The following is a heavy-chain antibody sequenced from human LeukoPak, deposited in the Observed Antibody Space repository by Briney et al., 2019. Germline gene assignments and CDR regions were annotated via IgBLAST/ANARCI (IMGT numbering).Heavy chain of an antibody. CDR2: FYNSGRS. V-gene: IGHV4-59*01. Sequence: SETLSLTCTVSDDSISDYYRGWIRQPPGKGLEWIGYFYNSGRSTYNPSLKSRVTISADTSKNHFSLKLNSVTTADTAVYYCAKDPYRGYDYERSSGYFDYWGQGTLVTVSS. D-gene: IGHD5-12*01. J-gene: IGHJ4*02. CDR3: AKDPYRGYDYERSSGYFDY. CDR1: DDSISDYY.